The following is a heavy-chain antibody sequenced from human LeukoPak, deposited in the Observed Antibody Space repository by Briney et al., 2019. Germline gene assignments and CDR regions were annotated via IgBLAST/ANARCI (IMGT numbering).Heavy chain of an antibody. CDR2: ISAYNGNT. V-gene: IGHV1-18*01. CDR1: GYTFTSYG. J-gene: IGHJ3*02. CDR3: ARGPGAAAAGTGAFDI. D-gene: IGHD6-13*01. Sequence: GASVKVSCKASGYTFTSYGISWVRQAPGQGLEWMGWISAYNGNTNYAQKFQGWVTMTRDTSISTAYMELSRLRSDDTAVYYCARGPGAAAAGTGAFDIWGQGTMVTVSS.